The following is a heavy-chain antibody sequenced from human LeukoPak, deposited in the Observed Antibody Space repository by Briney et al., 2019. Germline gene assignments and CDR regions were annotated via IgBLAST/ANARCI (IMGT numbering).Heavy chain of an antibody. CDR2: IWYDGSNK. D-gene: IGHD3-22*01. Sequence: GGSLRLSCAASGFTFSSYGMHWVRQAPGKGLGWVAVIWYDGSNKYYADSVKGRFTISRDNSKNTLYLQMNSLRAEDTAAYYCAKDLSFAYYDSSGPLFQHWGQGTLVTVSS. J-gene: IGHJ1*01. V-gene: IGHV3-33*06. CDR1: GFTFSSYG. CDR3: AKDLSFAYYDSSGPLFQH.